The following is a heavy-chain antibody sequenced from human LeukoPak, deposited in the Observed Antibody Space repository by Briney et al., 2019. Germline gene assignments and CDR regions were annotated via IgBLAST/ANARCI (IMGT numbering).Heavy chain of an antibody. J-gene: IGHJ4*02. V-gene: IGHV7-4-1*02. CDR2: INTNTGNP. CDR1: GYTFTSYD. D-gene: IGHD3-22*01. Sequence: ASVKVSCKASGYTFTSYDINWVRQAPGQGLEWMGWINTNTGNPTYAQGFTGRFVFSLDTSVSTAYLQISSLKAEDTAVYYCARVSDSSGYWLFDYWGQGTLVTVSS. CDR3: ARVSDSSGYWLFDY.